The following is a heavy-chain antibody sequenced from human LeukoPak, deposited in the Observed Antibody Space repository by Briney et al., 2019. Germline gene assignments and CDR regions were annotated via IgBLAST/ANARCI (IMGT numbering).Heavy chain of an antibody. CDR1: GFTFSSYA. J-gene: IGHJ6*02. V-gene: IGHV3-23*01. D-gene: IGHD2-2*02. Sequence: PGGSLRLSCAASGFTFSSYAMSWVRQAPGKGLEWVSAISGSGTSTYYADSVKGRFTISRDNSKNTLYLQMNSLRAEDTAVYYCAKGRLYCSSTSCYTNYYYYYGMDVWGQGTTVTVSS. CDR3: AKGRLYCSSTSCYTNYYYYYGMDV. CDR2: ISGSGTST.